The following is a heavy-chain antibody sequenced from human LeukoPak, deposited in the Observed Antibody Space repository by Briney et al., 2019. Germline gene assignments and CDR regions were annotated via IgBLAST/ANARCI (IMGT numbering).Heavy chain of an antibody. V-gene: IGHV3-53*05. CDR2: IYSGGST. CDR3: AKDLPDGSGPSIDY. J-gene: IGHJ4*02. Sequence: QPGGSLRLSCAASGFTVSSNYMSWVRQAPGKGLEWVSVIYSGGSTYYADSVKGRFTISRDNSKNTLYLQMNSLRAEDTAVYYCAKDLPDGSGPSIDYWGQGTLVTVSS. D-gene: IGHD6-19*01. CDR1: GFTVSSNY.